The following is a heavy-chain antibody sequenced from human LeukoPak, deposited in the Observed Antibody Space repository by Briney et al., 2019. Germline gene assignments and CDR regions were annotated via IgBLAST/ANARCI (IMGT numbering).Heavy chain of an antibody. V-gene: IGHV3-21*01. CDR3: ARDRGIAVAGTVGYFDY. CDR2: ISSSSSYI. Sequence: GGSLRLSCAASGFTFSSYSMNWVRQAPGKGLEWVSSISSSSSYIYYADSVKGRFTISRDNAKNSQYLQMNSLRAEDTAVYYCARDRGIAVAGTVGYFDYWGQGTLVTVSS. J-gene: IGHJ4*02. CDR1: GFTFSSYS. D-gene: IGHD6-19*01.